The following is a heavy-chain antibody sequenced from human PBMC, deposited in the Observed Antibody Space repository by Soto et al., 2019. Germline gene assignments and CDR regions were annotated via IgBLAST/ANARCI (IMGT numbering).Heavy chain of an antibody. V-gene: IGHV3-21*02. CDR3: VKEGIWTSEEYFDY. D-gene: IGHD1-1*01. CDR1: GFIFATHT. J-gene: IGHJ4*02. CDR2: ITGSGIYK. Sequence: VQLVESGGGLVKPGGSLRLSCAASGFIFATHTINWVRQAPGKGLEWVSSITGSGIYKRYADSVKGRFPISRDNAKASLYLQMNSLGAEDPAVYYCVKEGIWTSEEYFDYWGQGPRVTVSS.